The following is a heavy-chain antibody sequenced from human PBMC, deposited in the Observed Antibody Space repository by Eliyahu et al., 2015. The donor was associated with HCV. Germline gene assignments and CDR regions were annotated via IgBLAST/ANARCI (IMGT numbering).Heavy chain of an antibody. CDR1: GGSFSGYY. J-gene: IGHJ5*02. V-gene: IGHV4-34*01. D-gene: IGHD3-3*01. Sequence: QVQLQQWGAGLLKPSETLSLTCAVXGGSFSGYYWSWIRQPPGKGLEWIGEINHSGSTNYNPSLKSRVTISVDTSKNQFSLKLSSVTAADTAVYYCASLTDEGGFGVVISWGQGTLVTVSS. CDR2: INHSGST. CDR3: ASLTDEGGFGVVIS.